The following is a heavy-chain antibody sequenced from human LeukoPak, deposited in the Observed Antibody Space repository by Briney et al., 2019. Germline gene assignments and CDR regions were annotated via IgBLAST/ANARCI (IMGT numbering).Heavy chain of an antibody. Sequence: SETLSLTCTVSGGSISSYYWSWMRQPPGKWMEWIGYIYYSGSTNYNPSLKSRLTISVDTSKNQFSLKLSSVTAADTAVYYCASSPGGTGAFDIWGQGTMVTVSS. CDR2: IYYSGST. J-gene: IGHJ3*02. V-gene: IGHV4-59*01. CDR1: GGSISSYY. CDR3: ASSPGGTGAFDI. D-gene: IGHD1-1*01.